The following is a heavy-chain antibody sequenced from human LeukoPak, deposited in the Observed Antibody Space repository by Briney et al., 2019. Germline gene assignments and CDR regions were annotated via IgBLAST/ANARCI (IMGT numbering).Heavy chain of an antibody. D-gene: IGHD2-15*01. J-gene: IGHJ4*02. Sequence: GGSLRLFCAASGFTFSSYAMHWVRQAPGKGLEWVAVISFDGSNTYYADSVKGRFTISRDNSKNTLWLQMNSLRTEDTAVYYCARDPVRPGDSGAYFDYWGQGTLVTVSS. CDR1: GFTFSSYA. CDR3: ARDPVRPGDSGAYFDY. CDR2: ISFDGSNT. V-gene: IGHV3-30-3*01.